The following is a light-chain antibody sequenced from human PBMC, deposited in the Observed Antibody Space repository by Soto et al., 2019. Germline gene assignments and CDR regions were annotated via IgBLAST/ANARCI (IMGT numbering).Light chain of an antibody. Sequence: DIVMTQSPDSLAVSLGERATINCKSSQSVLYSSNNMNYLAWYQQKPGQPPKLLIYWASIRESGVPDRFSGSGSGTDFTLTISSLQAEDVEVYYCQQYYSTPLTFGGGTKVEIK. V-gene: IGKV4-1*01. J-gene: IGKJ4*01. CDR3: QQYYSTPLT. CDR2: WAS. CDR1: QSVLYSSNNMNY.